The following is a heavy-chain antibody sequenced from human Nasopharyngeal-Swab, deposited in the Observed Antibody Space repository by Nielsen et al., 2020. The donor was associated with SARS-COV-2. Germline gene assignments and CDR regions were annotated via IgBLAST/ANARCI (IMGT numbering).Heavy chain of an antibody. J-gene: IGHJ4*02. D-gene: IGHD3-22*01. CDR1: GFSFSTYT. CDR3: LRGDRRDY. CDR2: ISSDSGAK. Sequence: GESLKISCAVSGFSFSTYTMNWVRQAPGKGLEWLSSISSDSGAKYHADSVKGRFTISRDNAKNSLYLEMNSLRAEDTAVYYCLRGDRRDYWGPGTLVSVSS. V-gene: IGHV3-21*01.